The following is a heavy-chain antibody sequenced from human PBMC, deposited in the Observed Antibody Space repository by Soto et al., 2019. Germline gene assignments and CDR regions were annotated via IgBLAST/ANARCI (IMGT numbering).Heavy chain of an antibody. Sequence: PGGSLRLSCAASGFTFSSYGMHWVRQAPGKGLEWVAVISYGGSNKYYADSVKGRFTISRDNSKNTLYLQMNSLRAEDTAVYYCASEYCSGGTCYYYGMDVWGQGTTVTVSS. V-gene: IGHV3-30*03. CDR2: ISYGGSNK. J-gene: IGHJ6*02. CDR3: ASEYCSGGTCYYYGMDV. D-gene: IGHD2-15*01. CDR1: GFTFSSYG.